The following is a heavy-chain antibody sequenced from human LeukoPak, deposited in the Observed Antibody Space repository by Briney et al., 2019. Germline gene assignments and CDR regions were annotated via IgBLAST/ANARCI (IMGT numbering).Heavy chain of an antibody. D-gene: IGHD5-18*01. CDR2: ISYSGST. Sequence: GSLRLSCAASGFTFSSYWMSWIRQPPGKGLEWIGSISYSGSTYYNPSLKSRVTISVDTSKNQFSLKLSSVTAADTAVYYCARILRGYNYGRGIDYWGQGTLVTVSS. CDR3: ARILRGYNYGRGIDY. CDR1: GFTFSSYW. J-gene: IGHJ4*02. V-gene: IGHV4-39*01.